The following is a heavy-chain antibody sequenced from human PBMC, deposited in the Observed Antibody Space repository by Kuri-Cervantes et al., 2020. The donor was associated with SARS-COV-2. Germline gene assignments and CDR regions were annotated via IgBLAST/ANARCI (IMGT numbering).Heavy chain of an antibody. CDR2: IYYSGST. J-gene: IGHJ4*02. V-gene: IGHV4-39*01. Sequence: ESLKISCTVSGGSISSSSYYWGWIRQPPGKGLEWIGSIYYSGSTYYNPSLKSRVTIFVDTSKNQFSLKLSSVTAADTAVYYCARHARGWYRDDYWGQGTLVTVSS. CDR3: ARHARGWYRDDY. CDR1: GGSISSSSYY. D-gene: IGHD6-19*01.